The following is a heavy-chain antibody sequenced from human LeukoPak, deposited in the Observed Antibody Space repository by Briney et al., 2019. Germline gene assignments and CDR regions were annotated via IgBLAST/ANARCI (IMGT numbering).Heavy chain of an antibody. CDR1: GGTFSSYA. J-gene: IGHJ4*02. Sequence: ASVKVSCKASGGTFSSYAISWVRQAPGQGLEWMGGIIPIFGTANYAQRFQGRVTITADESTSTAYMELSSLRSEDTAVYYCARGGIAAAGSFDYWGQGTLVTVSS. CDR2: IIPIFGTA. CDR3: ARGGIAAAGSFDY. V-gene: IGHV1-69*13. D-gene: IGHD6-13*01.